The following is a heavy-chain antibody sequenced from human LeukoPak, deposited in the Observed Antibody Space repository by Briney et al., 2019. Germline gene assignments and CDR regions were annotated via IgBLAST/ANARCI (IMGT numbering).Heavy chain of an antibody. Sequence: DSVKVSCKPSGYTFISYGISWVRQAPGQGLEWMGWISAYNGNTNYAQKFQGRITMTTDTSTSTAYMELRSLRSDDTAVYYCARREQWLVGDDYWGQGTLVTVSS. D-gene: IGHD6-19*01. J-gene: IGHJ4*02. V-gene: IGHV1-18*01. CDR3: ARREQWLVGDDY. CDR1: GYTFISYG. CDR2: ISAYNGNT.